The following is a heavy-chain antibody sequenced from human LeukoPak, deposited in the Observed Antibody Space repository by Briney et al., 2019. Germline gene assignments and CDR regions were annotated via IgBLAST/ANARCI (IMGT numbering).Heavy chain of an antibody. CDR2: ISRSSSYI. J-gene: IGHJ4*02. V-gene: IGHV3-21*01. Sequence: GGSLRLPCAASGFTFSSYTMNWVRQAPGRGLEWVSSISRSSSYIYYGDSVKGRFTISRDNAKNSLYLQMNSLRAEDTAVYYCARVAYYDSSGYYPVPFDYWGQGTLVTVSS. CDR3: ARVAYYDSSGYYPVPFDY. D-gene: IGHD3-22*01. CDR1: GFTFSSYT.